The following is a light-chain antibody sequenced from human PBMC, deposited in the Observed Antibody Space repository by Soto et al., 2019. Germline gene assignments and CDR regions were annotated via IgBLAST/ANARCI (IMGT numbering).Light chain of an antibody. CDR3: QQYGSSPRT. J-gene: IGKJ1*01. CDR1: QSISRY. V-gene: IGKV3-20*01. Sequence: IVLTQSPGTLSLSPGERTTLSCRASQSISRYLAWYQQKPGQGPRLLIYGASTRATGIPARFSGSGSGTEFTLTISSLQSEDFAVYYCQQYGSSPRTFGQGTKVDTK. CDR2: GAS.